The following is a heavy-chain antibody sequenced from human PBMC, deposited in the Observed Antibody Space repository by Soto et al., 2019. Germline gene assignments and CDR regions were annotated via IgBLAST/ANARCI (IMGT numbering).Heavy chain of an antibody. CDR3: ARCLRVAARLGTYYYGMDV. CDR2: INHSGST. V-gene: IGHV4-34*01. Sequence: PSETLSLSCAVYGGSFSGYYWSWIRQPPGKGLEWIGEINHSGSTKYNPSLKSRVTISVDTSKNQFSLKLCPVTAGDTAVYYGARCLRVAARLGTYYYGMDVWGQGTTVTVSS. J-gene: IGHJ6*02. D-gene: IGHD6-6*01. CDR1: GGSFSGYY.